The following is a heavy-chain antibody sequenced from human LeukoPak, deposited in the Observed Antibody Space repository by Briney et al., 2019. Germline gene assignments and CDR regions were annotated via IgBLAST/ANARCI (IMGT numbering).Heavy chain of an antibody. J-gene: IGHJ4*02. Sequence: GGSLRLSCAASGGTFNSDDMNWVRQAPGMGLEWVSYISSSSGTRYYADSVKGRFTISRDNAKNSLYLYMNSLRIDDTAVYYCARDDYNGGGSYWGQGILVTVSS. CDR2: ISSSSGTR. D-gene: IGHD3-22*01. CDR1: GGTFNSDD. CDR3: ARDDYNGGGSY. V-gene: IGHV3-48*04.